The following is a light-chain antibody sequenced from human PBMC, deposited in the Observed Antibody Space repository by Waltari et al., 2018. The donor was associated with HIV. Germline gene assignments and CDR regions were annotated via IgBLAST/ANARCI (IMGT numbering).Light chain of an antibody. CDR3: GTWDSSLSTGGV. Sequence: QSVLTQPPSVSAAPGQKVTLSCSGSSSNIGTNSVTWSQQLPGTAPKLLIYDNTKRPSGIPDRFSGSKSGTSATLGITGLQTGDEADYYCGTWDSSLSTGGVFGTGTKVTVL. CDR1: SSNIGTNS. V-gene: IGLV1-51*01. CDR2: DNT. J-gene: IGLJ1*01.